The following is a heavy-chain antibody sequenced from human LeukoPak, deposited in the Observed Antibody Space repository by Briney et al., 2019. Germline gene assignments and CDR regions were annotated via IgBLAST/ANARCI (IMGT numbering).Heavy chain of an antibody. CDR2: VSGDGGST. V-gene: IGHV3-74*01. CDR3: ARPHRYSGSYFDY. D-gene: IGHD1-26*01. J-gene: IGHJ4*02. Sequence: GGSLRLSCVASGFTFSNHWMHWVRQAPGKGLVWVSRVSGDGGSTTYVDSVKGRFTISRDNAKNTLYLQMNSLRSEATAVYYCARPHRYSGSYFDYWGQGTLVTVSS. CDR1: GFTFSNHW.